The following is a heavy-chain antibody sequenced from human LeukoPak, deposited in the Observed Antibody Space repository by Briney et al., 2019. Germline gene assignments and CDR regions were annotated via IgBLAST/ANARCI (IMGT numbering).Heavy chain of an antibody. CDR2: IKQDGSEK. CDR3: ARWPYSSSYYFDY. Sequence: GGSLRLSCAASGFTFSSYWMSWVRQAPGKGLEWVANIKQDGSEKYYVDSVKGRFTISRDNAKNSLYLQMNSLRAEDTAVYYCARWPYSSSYYFDYWGQGTLVTVSS. J-gene: IGHJ4*02. V-gene: IGHV3-7*01. CDR1: GFTFSSYW. D-gene: IGHD6-6*01.